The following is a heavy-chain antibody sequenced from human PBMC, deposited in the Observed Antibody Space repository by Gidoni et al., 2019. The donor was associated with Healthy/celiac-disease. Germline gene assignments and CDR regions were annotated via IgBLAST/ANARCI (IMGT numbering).Heavy chain of an antibody. CDR3: ARTPPPPPIYDSSGYSYYFDY. V-gene: IGHV1-69*01. CDR2: IIPIFGTA. Sequence: QVQLVQSGAEVKKPGSSVKVSCKASGGTFSSYAISWVRQAPGQGLEWMGGIIPIFGTANYAQKFQGRVTITADESTSTAYMELSSLRSEDTAVYYCARTPPPPPIYDSSGYSYYFDYWGQGTLVTVSS. CDR1: GGTFSSYA. D-gene: IGHD3-22*01. J-gene: IGHJ4*02.